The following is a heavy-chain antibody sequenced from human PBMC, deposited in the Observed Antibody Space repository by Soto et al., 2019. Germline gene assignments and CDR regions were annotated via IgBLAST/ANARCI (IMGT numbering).Heavy chain of an antibody. J-gene: IGHJ4*02. CDR2: IYTSGSA. V-gene: IGHV4-4*07. CDR3: ARDRHYYDSSGYYYPAY. D-gene: IGHD3-22*01. Sequence: TSETLSLTCTVSGGSISSYYWSWIRQPAGKGLEWIGRIYTSGSANYNPSLKSRVTMSVDTSKNQFSLKLSSVTAADTAVYYCARDRHYYDSSGYYYPAYWGQGALVTVSS. CDR1: GGSISSYY.